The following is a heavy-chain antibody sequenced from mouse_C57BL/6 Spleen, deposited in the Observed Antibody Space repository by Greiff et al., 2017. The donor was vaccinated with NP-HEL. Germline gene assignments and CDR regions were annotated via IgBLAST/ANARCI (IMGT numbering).Heavy chain of an antibody. CDR1: GYTFTSYG. J-gene: IGHJ2*01. Sequence: VQLQQSGAELARPGASVKLSCKASGYTFTSYGISWVKQRPGQGLEWIGEIYPRSGNTYYNEKFKGKATLTADKSSSTAYMELRSLTSEDSAVYFSARRDGSILFDYWGQGTTLTVSS. V-gene: IGHV1-81*01. D-gene: IGHD1-1*01. CDR3: ARRDGSILFDY. CDR2: IYPRSGNT.